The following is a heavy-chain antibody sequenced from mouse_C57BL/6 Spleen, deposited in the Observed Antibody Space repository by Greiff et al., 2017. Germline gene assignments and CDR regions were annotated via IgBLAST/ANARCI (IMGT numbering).Heavy chain of an antibody. CDR3: ARGRSNYRYAMDY. V-gene: IGHV1-69*01. CDR2: IDPSDSST. J-gene: IGHJ4*01. D-gene: IGHD2-5*01. CDR1: GYTFTSYW. Sequence: QVQLQQPGAELVMPGASVKLSCKASGYTFTSYWMHWVKQRPGQGLEWIGEIDPSDSSTNYNQKFKGKSTLTVDKSSSTAYMQLSSLTSEDSAVYYCARGRSNYRYAMDYWGQGTSVTVSS.